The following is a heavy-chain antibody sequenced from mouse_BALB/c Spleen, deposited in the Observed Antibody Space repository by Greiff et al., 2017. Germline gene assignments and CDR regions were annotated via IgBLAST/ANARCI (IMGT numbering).Heavy chain of an antibody. Sequence: VQLQQSGPELVKPGASVKISCKASGYSFTGYYMHWVKQSHEKSLEWIGRINPYNGATSYNQNFQDKASLTVDKSSSTAYLELRSLTSEDSAVYYCTSMTKGYFDYWGQGTTLTVSS. CDR2: INPYNGAT. CDR1: GYSFTGYY. V-gene: IGHV1-31*01. CDR3: TSMTKGYFDY. J-gene: IGHJ2*01. D-gene: IGHD2-3*01.